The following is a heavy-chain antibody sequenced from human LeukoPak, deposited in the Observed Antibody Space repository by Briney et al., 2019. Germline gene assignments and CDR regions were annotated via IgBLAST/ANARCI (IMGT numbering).Heavy chain of an antibody. CDR2: ISYDGSNK. J-gene: IGHJ4*02. Sequence: PGGSLRLSCAASGFTFSSYGMHWVRQAPGKGLEWVAVISYDGSNKYYADSVKGRFTISRDNSKNTLYLQMNSLRAEDTAVYYCAVPGSEGYNYPDYWGQGTLVTVSS. D-gene: IGHD5-24*01. V-gene: IGHV3-30*03. CDR3: AVPGSEGYNYPDY. CDR1: GFTFSSYG.